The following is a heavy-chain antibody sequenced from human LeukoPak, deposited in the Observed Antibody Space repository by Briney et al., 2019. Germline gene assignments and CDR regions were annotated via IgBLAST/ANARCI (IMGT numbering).Heavy chain of an antibody. D-gene: IGHD5-12*01. CDR3: TRLGGGYGELDN. CDR2: IRSKANSYAT. Sequence: GGSLKLSCAASGCTFSGSAMHWVRQASGKGLEWVGHIRSKANSYATAYAESVGGRFTISRDDSKNTAYLQMSSLKTEDTAVYYCTRLGGGYGELDNWGQGTLVTVSS. CDR1: GCTFSGSA. V-gene: IGHV3-73*01. J-gene: IGHJ4*02.